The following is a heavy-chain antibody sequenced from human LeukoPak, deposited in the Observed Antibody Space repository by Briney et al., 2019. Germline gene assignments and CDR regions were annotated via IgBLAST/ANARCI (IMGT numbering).Heavy chain of an antibody. Sequence: GSLRLSCAASGLTFSSYAMSWVRQAPGKGLEWVSAISGSGGSTYYADSVKGRFTISRDNSKNTLYLQMNSLRAEDAAVYNCAKDHNYASGSSYLVGPHYYYMDVWGKGTTVTISS. J-gene: IGHJ6*03. D-gene: IGHD3-10*01. CDR3: AKDHNYASGSSYLVGPHYYYMDV. CDR2: ISGSGGST. CDR1: GLTFSSYA. V-gene: IGHV3-23*01.